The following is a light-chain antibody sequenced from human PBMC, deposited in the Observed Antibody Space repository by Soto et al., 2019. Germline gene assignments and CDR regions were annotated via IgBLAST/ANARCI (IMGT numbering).Light chain of an antibody. CDR3: QHYGSYPLT. V-gene: IGKV3-20*01. J-gene: IGKJ4*02. Sequence: EIALTQSPGTLSLSVGERVTLSCSASQSVSSYLAWYQQTPGQAPRLLIYDTSNRATGTPDSFSGSGSGKDFTLTISRLEPEDFTVYYCQHYGSYPLTFGGGTTVEIK. CDR2: DTS. CDR1: QSVSSY.